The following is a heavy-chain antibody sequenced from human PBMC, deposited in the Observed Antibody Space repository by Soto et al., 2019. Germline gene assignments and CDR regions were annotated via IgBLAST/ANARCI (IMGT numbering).Heavy chain of an antibody. CDR1: GFTFSSYA. CDR3: AREDGDYVLPPLFDP. D-gene: IGHD4-17*01. CDR2: ISYDGSNK. J-gene: IGHJ5*02. Sequence: QVQLVESGGGVVQPGRSLRLSCAASGFTFSSYAMHWVRQAPGKGLEWVAVISYDGSNKYYADSVKGRFTISRDNSKNTLYLQMNSRRAEDTAVYYCAREDGDYVLPPLFDPWGQGTLVTVSS. V-gene: IGHV3-30-3*01.